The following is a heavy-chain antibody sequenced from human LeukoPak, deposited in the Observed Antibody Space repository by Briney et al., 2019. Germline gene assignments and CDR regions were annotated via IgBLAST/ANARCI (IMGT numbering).Heavy chain of an antibody. CDR1: GYSFTGYY. D-gene: IGHD3-3*01. CDR3: ARVRRSITIFGVVTPDIFDY. CDR2: ISAYNGNT. J-gene: IGHJ4*02. V-gene: IGHV1-18*04. Sequence: GASVKVSCKASGYSFTGYYIHWVRQAPGQGLEWMGWISAYNGNTNYAQKLQGRVTMTTDTSTSTAYMELRSLRSDDTAVYYCARVRRSITIFGVVTPDIFDYWGQGTLVTVSS.